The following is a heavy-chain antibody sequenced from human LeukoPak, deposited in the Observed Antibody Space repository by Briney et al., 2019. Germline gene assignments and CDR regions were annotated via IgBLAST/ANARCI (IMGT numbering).Heavy chain of an antibody. D-gene: IGHD6-19*01. CDR1: GFTFSNYD. CDR3: AKDLSRAVAADWFDP. Sequence: PGGTLRLSCAASGFTFSNYDMSWVGQAAGKGREWVSSIGDSGGITYYADYVKGRFTISRDNFKNTLYLQMTNLRAADTAVYYCAKDLSRAVAADWFDPWDQGSLVTVSS. V-gene: IGHV3-23*01. CDR2: IGDSGGIT. J-gene: IGHJ5*02.